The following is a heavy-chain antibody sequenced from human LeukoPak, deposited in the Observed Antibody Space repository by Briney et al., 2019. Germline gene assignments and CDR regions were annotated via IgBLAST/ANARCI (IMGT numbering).Heavy chain of an antibody. CDR1: GFTFSDYY. J-gene: IGHJ3*02. V-gene: IGHV3-11*01. CDR2: ISSSGSTI. Sequence: PGGSLRLSCAASGFTFSDYYMSWIRQAPGKGLEWVSYISSSGSTIYYADSVKGRFTISRDNAKNSLYLQMNSLGAEDTAVYYCASPPLNYYDTHAFDIWGQGTMVTVSS. CDR3: ASPPLNYYDTHAFDI. D-gene: IGHD3-22*01.